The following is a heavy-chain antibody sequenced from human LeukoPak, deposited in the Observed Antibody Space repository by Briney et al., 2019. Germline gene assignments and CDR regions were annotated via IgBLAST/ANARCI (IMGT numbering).Heavy chain of an antibody. V-gene: IGHV4-34*01. CDR1: GGSFSGYH. D-gene: IGHD1/OR15-1a*01. J-gene: IGHJ4*02. CDR3: ARVSNEHISFDY. Sequence: SETLSLTCGVYGGSFSGYHWTWIRQPPGKGLEWIGESNDSGGAHYNPSLKSRVTISVDTSKNQFSLRLTSVTAADTAVYYCARVSNEHISFDYWGQGTLVTFSS. CDR2: SNDSGGA.